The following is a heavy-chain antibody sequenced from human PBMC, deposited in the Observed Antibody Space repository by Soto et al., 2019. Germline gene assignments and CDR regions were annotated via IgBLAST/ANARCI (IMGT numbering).Heavy chain of an antibody. Sequence: ASVKVSCKVSGYTLTELSMHWVRQAPGKGLEWMGGFDPEDGETIYAQKFQGRVTMTEDTSTDTAYMELSSLRSEDTAEYYCATPGAYCSGGSCCHDAFDIWGQGTMVTVSS. V-gene: IGHV1-24*01. CDR2: FDPEDGET. D-gene: IGHD2-15*01. CDR3: ATPGAYCSGGSCCHDAFDI. CDR1: GYTLTELS. J-gene: IGHJ3*02.